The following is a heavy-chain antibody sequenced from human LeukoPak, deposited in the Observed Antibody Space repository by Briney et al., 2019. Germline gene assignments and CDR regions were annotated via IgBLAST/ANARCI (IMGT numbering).Heavy chain of an antibody. CDR3: FREGGD. CDR2: ISGSGGST. Sequence: GGSLRLSCAASGFTFSNYAMSWVRQAPGKGLEWVSGISGSGGSTNYADSVKGRFTISRDNAKNTLYLQMNSLRAEDTAIYYCFREGGDWGQGTLVTVSS. V-gene: IGHV3-23*01. CDR1: GFTFSNYA. D-gene: IGHD3-10*01. J-gene: IGHJ4*02.